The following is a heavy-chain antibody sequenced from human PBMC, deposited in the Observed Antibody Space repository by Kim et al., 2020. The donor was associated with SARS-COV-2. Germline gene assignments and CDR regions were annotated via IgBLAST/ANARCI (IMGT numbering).Heavy chain of an antibody. D-gene: IGHD4-17*01. V-gene: IGHV1-46*01. Sequence: QKFQGRVTMTRDSATSTVYMERSSLKSEDTAVYYCAREGATAMTTYYFDYWGQGTLVTVSS. J-gene: IGHJ4*02. CDR3: AREGATAMTTYYFDY.